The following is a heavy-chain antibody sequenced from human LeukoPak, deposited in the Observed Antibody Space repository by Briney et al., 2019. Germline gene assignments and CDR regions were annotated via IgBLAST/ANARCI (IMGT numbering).Heavy chain of an antibody. CDR3: ARWRSSSERYFDY. D-gene: IGHD6-13*01. J-gene: IGHJ4*02. CDR2: ISSSSSYI. V-gene: IGHV3-21*01. Sequence: GGSLRLSCAAYGFTFSSYSMNWVRQAPGKGLEWVSSISSSSSYIYYADSVKGRFTISRDNAKNSLYLQMNSLRAEDTAVYYCARWRSSSERYFDYWGQGTLVTVSS. CDR1: GFTFSSYS.